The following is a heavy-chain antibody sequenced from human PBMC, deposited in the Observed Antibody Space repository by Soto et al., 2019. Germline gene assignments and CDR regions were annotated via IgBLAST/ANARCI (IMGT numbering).Heavy chain of an antibody. Sequence: EVQLLESGGGLVQPGGSLRLSCAASGFTFSSYAMSWVRQAPGKGLEWVSAISGSGGSTYYADSVKGRFTISRDNSKNTLYLQMNSLRAEDTAVYYCAKAWSPHYYDFWSGTKTNWFDPWGQGTLVTVSS. V-gene: IGHV3-23*01. CDR2: ISGSGGST. D-gene: IGHD3-3*01. J-gene: IGHJ5*02. CDR3: AKAWSPHYYDFWSGTKTNWFDP. CDR1: GFTFSSYA.